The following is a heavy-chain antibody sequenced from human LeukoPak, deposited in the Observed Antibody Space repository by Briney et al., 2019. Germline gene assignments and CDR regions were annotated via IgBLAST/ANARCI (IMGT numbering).Heavy chain of an antibody. CDR1: GGSFSGYY. CDR2: INHSGST. J-gene: IGHJ4*02. V-gene: IGHV4-34*01. D-gene: IGHD3-16*02. CDR3: ARGQPDYVWGSYRYTGHYFDY. Sequence: PSETLSLTCAVYGGSFSGYYWSWIRQPPGKGLEWIGEINHSGSTNYNPSLKSRVTISVDTSKNQFSLKLSSVTAADTAVYYCARGQPDYVWGSYRYTGHYFDYWGQGTLVTVSS.